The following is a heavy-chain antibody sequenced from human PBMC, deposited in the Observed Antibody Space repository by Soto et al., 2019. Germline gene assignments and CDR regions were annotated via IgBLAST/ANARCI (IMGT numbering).Heavy chain of an antibody. CDR2: VYYTGRT. Sequence: LTLTCTVSGGSFKSGSYYWSWVRQPPGKGLEWIGYVYYTGRTSYSPSLKSRVTIPADTSKTQFSLILTSTTAADTAVYYCARDYDCFDHWGQRSLVTVSS. CDR3: ARDYDCFDH. J-gene: IGHJ4*02. D-gene: IGHD3-16*01. CDR1: GGSFKSGSYY. V-gene: IGHV4-61*01.